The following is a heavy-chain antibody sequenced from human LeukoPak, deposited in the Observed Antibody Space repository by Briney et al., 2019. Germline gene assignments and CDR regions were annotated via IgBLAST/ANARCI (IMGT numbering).Heavy chain of an antibody. CDR2: INPNSGGT. CDR1: GYTFTGYY. J-gene: IGHJ3*02. V-gene: IGHV1-2*06. Sequence: ASVKVSCKASGYTFTGYYMHWVRQAPGQGLEWMGRINPNSGGTNYAQKFQGRGTMTRDTSISTAYMGLSRLRSDDTAVYYCARRRNVDTAMVTHDAFDIWGQGTMVTVSS. CDR3: ARRRNVDTAMVTHDAFDI. D-gene: IGHD5-18*01.